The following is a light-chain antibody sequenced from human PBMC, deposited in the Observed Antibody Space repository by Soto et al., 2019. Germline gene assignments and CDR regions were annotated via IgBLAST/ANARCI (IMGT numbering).Light chain of an antibody. J-gene: IGKJ5*01. CDR1: QSIARH. CDR2: AAS. Sequence: DIQMSQSPSSLSASIGDRVIITCRASQSIARHLHWYQQKPGKAPDLLIYAASSLQSGVPSRFSGSGSGTDFTLTISGLQSEDFATYYCQQSFRTPTFGQGTRLEIK. V-gene: IGKV1-39*01. CDR3: QQSFRTPT.